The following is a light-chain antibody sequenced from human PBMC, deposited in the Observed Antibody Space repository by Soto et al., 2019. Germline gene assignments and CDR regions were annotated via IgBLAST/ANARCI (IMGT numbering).Light chain of an antibody. J-gene: IGKJ1*01. CDR1: QSISVW. CDR3: QQYNSWWT. CDR2: KAS. V-gene: IGKV1-5*03. Sequence: DIQMTQSPSTLSASVGDRVTITCRASQSISVWLAWYQQKAGKAPNLLIYKASRLESGVPSRFSGSGSETEFTLTISGLQPGDSATYYCQQYNSWWTFGQGTKVDIK.